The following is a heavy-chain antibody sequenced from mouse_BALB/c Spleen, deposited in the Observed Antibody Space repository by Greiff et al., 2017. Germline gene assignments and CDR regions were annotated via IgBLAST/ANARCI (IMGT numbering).Heavy chain of an antibody. CDR3: ARDRGRDWFAY. V-gene: IGHV2-9*02. D-gene: IGHD3-3*01. J-gene: IGHJ3*01. CDR1: GFSLTSYG. CDR2: IWAGGST. Sequence: VQVVESGPGLVAPSQSLSITCTVSGFSLTSYGVHWVRQPPGKGLEWLGVIWAGGSTNYNSALMSRLSISKDNSKSQVFLKMNSLQTDDTAMYYCARDRGRDWFAYWGQGTLVTVSA.